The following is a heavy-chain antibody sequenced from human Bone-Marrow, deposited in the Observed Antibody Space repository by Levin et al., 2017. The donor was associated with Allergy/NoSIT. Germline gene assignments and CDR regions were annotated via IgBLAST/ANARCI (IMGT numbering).Heavy chain of an antibody. Sequence: SQTLSLTCAVYGGSFSGYYWSWIRQPPGKGLEWIGEINHSGSTNYNPSLKSRVTISVDTSKNQFSLKLSSVTAADTAVYYCARGLAMGNWFDPWGQGTLVTVSS. V-gene: IGHV4-34*01. J-gene: IGHJ5*02. CDR2: INHSGST. D-gene: IGHD2-8*01. CDR3: ARGLAMGNWFDP. CDR1: GGSFSGYY.